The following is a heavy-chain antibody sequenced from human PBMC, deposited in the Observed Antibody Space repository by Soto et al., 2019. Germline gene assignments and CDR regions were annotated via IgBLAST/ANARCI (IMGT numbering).Heavy chain of an antibody. CDR3: AKVPAASYGMDV. CDR1: GFTFSSYG. D-gene: IGHD2-2*01. CDR2: ISYDGSNK. Sequence: GGSLRLSCAASGFTFSSYGMHWVRQAPGKGLEWVAVISYDGSNKYYADSVKGRFTISRDNSKNTLYLQVNSLRAEDTAVYYCAKVPAASYGMDVWGQGTTVTVSS. V-gene: IGHV3-30*18. J-gene: IGHJ6*02.